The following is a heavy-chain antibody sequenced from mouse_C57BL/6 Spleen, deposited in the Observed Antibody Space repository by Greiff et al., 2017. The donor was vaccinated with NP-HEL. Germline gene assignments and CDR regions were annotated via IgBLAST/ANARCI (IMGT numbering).Heavy chain of an antibody. CDR2: IDPSDSYT. D-gene: IGHD1-1*01. CDR1: GYTFTSYW. J-gene: IGHJ1*03. V-gene: IGHV1-59*01. Sequence: QVQLKQPGAELVRPGTSVKLSCKASGYTFTSYWMHWVKQRPGQGLEWIGVIDPSDSYTNYNQKFKGKATLTVDTSSSTAYMQLSSLTSEDSAVYYCARRGVVAHWYFDVWGTGTTVTVSS. CDR3: ARRGVVAHWYFDV.